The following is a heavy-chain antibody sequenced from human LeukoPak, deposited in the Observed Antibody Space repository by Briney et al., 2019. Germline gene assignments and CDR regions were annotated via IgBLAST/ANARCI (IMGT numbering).Heavy chain of an antibody. V-gene: IGHV3-30*02. Sequence: GGSLRLSCAGSGFSFSSYGMHWVRQAPGKGLEWMAFIRSDGSNKYYADSVKGRFTISRDNAKNTVYLQMNSLRAEDTAVYYCARSLGSSGYQDYWGQGTLVTVSS. D-gene: IGHD3-22*01. CDR2: IRSDGSNK. CDR3: ARSLGSSGYQDY. CDR1: GFSFSSYG. J-gene: IGHJ4*02.